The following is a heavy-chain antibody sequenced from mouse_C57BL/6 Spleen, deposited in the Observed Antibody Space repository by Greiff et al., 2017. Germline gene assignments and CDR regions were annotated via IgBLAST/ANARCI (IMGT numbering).Heavy chain of an antibody. V-gene: IGHV1-52*01. J-gene: IGHJ3*01. CDR3: ARLGYYDYDGFAY. CDR2: IDPSDSET. D-gene: IGHD2-4*01. CDR1: GYTFTSYW. Sequence: QVQLQQPGAELVRPGSSVKLSCKASGYTFTSYWMHWVKQRPIQGLEWIGNIDPSDSETHYNQKFKDKATLTVDKSSSTAYMQLSSLTSEDSAVYYCARLGYYDYDGFAYWGQGTLVTVSA.